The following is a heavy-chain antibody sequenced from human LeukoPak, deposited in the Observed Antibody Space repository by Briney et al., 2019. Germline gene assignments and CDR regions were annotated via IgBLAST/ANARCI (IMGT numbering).Heavy chain of an antibody. D-gene: IGHD3-22*01. Sequence: GGSLRLSCAASGFTFSSYSMNWVRQAPGKGLEWVSSISSSSSYIYYADSVKGRFTISGDNAKNSLYLQMNSLRAEDTAVYYCARMYYYDSSGYYPPTIQGYYFDYWGQGTLVTVSS. CDR2: ISSSSSYI. CDR1: GFTFSSYS. CDR3: ARMYYYDSSGYYPPTIQGYYFDY. J-gene: IGHJ4*02. V-gene: IGHV3-21*01.